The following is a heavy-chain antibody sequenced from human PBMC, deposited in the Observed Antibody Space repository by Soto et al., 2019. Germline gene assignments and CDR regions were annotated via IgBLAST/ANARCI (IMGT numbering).Heavy chain of an antibody. CDR1: GFTFSSDA. D-gene: IGHD4-17*01. V-gene: IGHV3-23*01. Sequence: EVQLLESGGGLVQPGGSLRLSCAASGFTFSSDAMSWVRQAPGKGLEWVSAISGSGGSTYYADSVKGRFTISRDNSENTQYLQMNSLRSEDTAVYYCAKRTVGWYFELWGRGTLVTVSS. CDR2: ISGSGGST. CDR3: AKRTVGWYFEL. J-gene: IGHJ2*01.